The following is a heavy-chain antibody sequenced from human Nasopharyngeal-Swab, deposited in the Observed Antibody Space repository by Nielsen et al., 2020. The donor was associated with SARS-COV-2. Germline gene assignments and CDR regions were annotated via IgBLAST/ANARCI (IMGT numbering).Heavy chain of an antibody. V-gene: IGHV2-26*01. J-gene: IGHJ4*02. D-gene: IGHD3-3*01. CDR1: GFSLSNARMG. Sequence: SGPTLVKPTETFTLTCTVSGFSLSNARMGVSWIRQPPGKALEWLAHILSNDEKSYSTSLKSRLTISKDTSKSQVVLTMTNMDPVDTATYYCARTHDFWSGYPPTYFDYWGQGTLVTVSS. CDR3: ARTHDFWSGYPPTYFDY. CDR2: ILSNDEK.